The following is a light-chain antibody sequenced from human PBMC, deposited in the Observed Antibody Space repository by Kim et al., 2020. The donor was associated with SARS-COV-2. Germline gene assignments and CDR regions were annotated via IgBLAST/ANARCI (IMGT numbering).Light chain of an antibody. Sequence: QSITISCSGGTSAIGGYNFVSWYQHHPGKAPKLIIYDVSKRPSGVSDRFSASKSGNTASLTVSGLQAEDEGDYYCASYTSRSAHVLFGGGTQLTVL. CDR2: DVS. J-gene: IGLJ2*01. CDR3: ASYTSRSAHVL. CDR1: TSAIGGYNF. V-gene: IGLV2-14*03.